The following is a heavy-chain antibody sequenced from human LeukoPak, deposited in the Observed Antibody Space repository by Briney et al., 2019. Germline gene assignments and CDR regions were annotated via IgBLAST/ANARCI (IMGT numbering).Heavy chain of an antibody. CDR2: IYHSGST. Sequence: KASETLSLTCAVSGGSISSGGYSWSWIRQPPGKGLEWIGYIYHSGSTYYNPSLKSRVTISVDRSKNQFSLKLSSVTAADTAVYYCARDRGRSRSYLDYWGQGTLVTVSS. D-gene: IGHD2-2*01. CDR1: GGSISSGGYS. CDR3: ARDRGRSRSYLDY. V-gene: IGHV4-30-2*01. J-gene: IGHJ4*02.